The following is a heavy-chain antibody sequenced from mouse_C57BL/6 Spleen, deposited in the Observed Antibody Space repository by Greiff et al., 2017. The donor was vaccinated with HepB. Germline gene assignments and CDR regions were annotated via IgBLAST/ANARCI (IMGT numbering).Heavy chain of an antibody. V-gene: IGHV3-6*01. CDR3: ARDTAYYSVLDY. D-gene: IGHD2-12*01. J-gene: IGHJ2*01. CDR2: ISYDGSN. CDR1: GYSITSGYY. Sequence: EVQLQESGPGLVKPSQSLSLTCSVTGYSITSGYYWNWIRQFPGNKLEWMGYISYDGSNNYNPSLKNRISITRDTSKNQFFLKLNSVTTEDTATYYCARDTAYYSVLDYWGQGTTLTVSS.